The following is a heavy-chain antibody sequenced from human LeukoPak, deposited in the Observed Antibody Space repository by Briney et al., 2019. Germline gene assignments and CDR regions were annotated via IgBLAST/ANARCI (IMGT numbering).Heavy chain of an antibody. CDR1: GGSLSGYY. D-gene: IGHD1-1*01. V-gene: IGHV4-34*01. CDR3: ARALTGTGGWNWFDP. CDR2: INHSGST. Sequence: PSETLSLTCAVYGGSLSGYYWSWIRQPPGKGLEWIGEINHSGSTNYNVSLKSRVTISVDTSKNQFSLKLSSVTAADTAVYYCARALTGTGGWNWFDPWGQGTLVTVSS. J-gene: IGHJ5*02.